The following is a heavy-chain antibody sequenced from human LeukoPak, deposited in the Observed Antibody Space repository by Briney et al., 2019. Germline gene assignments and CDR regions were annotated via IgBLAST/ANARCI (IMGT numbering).Heavy chain of an antibody. J-gene: IGHJ3*01. CDR1: GFNFADSA. Sequence: HPGGSLRLSCAASGFNFADSAMSWVRQTPRKGREWVSLISFNGRNTYYGDSVKGRFTTSRDNSKDTVYLQVSSLRAEDTAIFYCARDIELSTWGPGTMVTVSS. CDR3: ARDIELST. CDR2: ISFNGRNT. V-gene: IGHV3-23*01. D-gene: IGHD5-12*01.